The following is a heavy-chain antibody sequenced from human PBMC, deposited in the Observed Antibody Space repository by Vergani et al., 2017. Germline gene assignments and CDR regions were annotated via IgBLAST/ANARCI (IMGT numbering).Heavy chain of an antibody. D-gene: IGHD3-10*01. V-gene: IGHV7-4-1*02. J-gene: IGHJ4*02. CDR3: ARDLGYYGSGSYYTGGY. CDR1: GYTFTSYA. Sequence: QVQLVQSGSELKKPGASVKDSCKASGYTFTSYAMNWVRQAPGQRLEGMGCINTNTGNPTYAQGFTGRFVFSLDTSVSTAYLQISSLKAEDTAVYYCARDLGYYGSGSYYTGGYWGQGTLVTVSS. CDR2: INTNTGNP.